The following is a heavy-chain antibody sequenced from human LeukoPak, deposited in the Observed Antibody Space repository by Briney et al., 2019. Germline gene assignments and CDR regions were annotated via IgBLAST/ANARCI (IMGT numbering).Heavy chain of an antibody. Sequence: SETLSLTCTVSGGSISSYYWSWIRQPPGKGLEWIGYIYYSGSTNYNPSLKSRVTISVDTSKNQFSLKLSSVTAADTAVYYCARSGYESNWFDPWGQGTLVTVSS. V-gene: IGHV4-59*08. CDR2: IYYSGST. CDR3: ARSGYESNWFDP. CDR1: GGSISSYY. D-gene: IGHD3-3*01. J-gene: IGHJ5*02.